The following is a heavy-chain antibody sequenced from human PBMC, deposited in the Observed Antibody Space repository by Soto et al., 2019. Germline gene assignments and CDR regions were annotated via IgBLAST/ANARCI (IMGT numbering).Heavy chain of an antibody. CDR2: IFYSGST. Sequence: PSETLSLTCTVSVGSIRSDCYYLSWKLQHPGTGLEGIGNIFYSGSTNYNPCPKSAVTISLETSKNQFSMKMSSVTAADTAVYYCARDRYNPNYYYCYGMAVWGQGTPVTLSS. CDR1: VGSIRSDCYY. D-gene: IGHD1-1*01. CDR3: ARDRYNPNYYYCYGMAV. V-gene: IGHV4-61*01. J-gene: IGHJ6*01.